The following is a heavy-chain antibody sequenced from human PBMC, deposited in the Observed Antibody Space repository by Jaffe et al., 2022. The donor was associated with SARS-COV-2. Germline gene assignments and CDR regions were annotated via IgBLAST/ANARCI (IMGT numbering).Heavy chain of an antibody. CDR3: ARQRGSYGFKAFDI. J-gene: IGHJ3*02. CDR1: GGSISSYY. V-gene: IGHV4-59*08. CDR2: IYYSGST. D-gene: IGHD5-18*01. Sequence: QVQLQESGPGLVKPSETLSLTCTVSGGSISSYYWSWIRQPPGKGLEWIGYIYYSGSTNYNPSLKSRVTISVDTSKNQFSLKLSSVTAADTAVYYCARQRGSYGFKAFDIWGQGTMVTVSS.